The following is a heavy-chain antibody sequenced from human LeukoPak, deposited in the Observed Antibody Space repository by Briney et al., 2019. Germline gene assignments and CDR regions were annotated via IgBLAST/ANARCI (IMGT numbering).Heavy chain of an antibody. J-gene: IGHJ4*02. V-gene: IGHV4-59*01. Sequence: SETLSLTCTVSGGSISSYYWSWIRQSPGKGLEWIGYIYYSGSTDYNPSLKSRVTISVDTSKNQFSLKLRSVTAADTAVYFCARAYYDWYYFDYWGQGTLVTVSA. CDR1: GGSISSYY. D-gene: IGHD3-3*01. CDR3: ARAYYDWYYFDY. CDR2: IYYSGST.